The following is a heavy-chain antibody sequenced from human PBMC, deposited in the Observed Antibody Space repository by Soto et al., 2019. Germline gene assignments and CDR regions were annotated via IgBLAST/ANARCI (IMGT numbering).Heavy chain of an antibody. CDR2: IIPIFGTA. CDR3: ARATYYYGSGSYFRGLDY. CDR1: GGTFSSYA. J-gene: IGHJ4*02. V-gene: IGHV1-69*01. D-gene: IGHD3-10*01. Sequence: QVQLVQSGAEVKKPGSSVKVSCKASGGTFSSYAISWVRQAPGQGLEWMGGIIPIFGTANYAQKFQGRVTITADESTSTAYMELSSLRSEDTAVYYCARATYYYGSGSYFRGLDYWGQGTLVTVSS.